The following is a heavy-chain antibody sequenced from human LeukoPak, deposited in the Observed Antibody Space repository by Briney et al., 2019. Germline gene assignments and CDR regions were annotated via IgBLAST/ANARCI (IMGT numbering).Heavy chain of an antibody. V-gene: IGHV1-69*13. CDR1: GGTFSSYA. Sequence: SVKVSCKASGGTFSSYAISWVRQAPGQGLEWMGGIIPIFGAANYAQKFQGRVTITADESTSTAYMELSSLRSEDTAVYYCARESTYYDFWSGYYMGYYFDHWGQGTLVTVSS. CDR3: ARESTYYDFWSGYYMGYYFDH. D-gene: IGHD3-3*01. CDR2: IIPIFGAA. J-gene: IGHJ4*02.